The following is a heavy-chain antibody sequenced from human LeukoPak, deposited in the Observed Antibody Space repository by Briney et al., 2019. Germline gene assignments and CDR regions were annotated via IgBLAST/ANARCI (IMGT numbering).Heavy chain of an antibody. CDR2: IYHSGST. V-gene: IGHV4-59*01. J-gene: IGHJ6*02. CDR3: VKARYIKYGMDV. Sequence: SETLSLTCTVSNVSFNNSYWTWIRQPPGKGLEYIGYIYHSGSTNYNPSLKSRVTISVDMSKNQLSLKLNSVTAADTAVYYCVKARYIKYGMDVWGQGTTVTVSS. D-gene: IGHD3-9*01. CDR1: NVSFNNSY.